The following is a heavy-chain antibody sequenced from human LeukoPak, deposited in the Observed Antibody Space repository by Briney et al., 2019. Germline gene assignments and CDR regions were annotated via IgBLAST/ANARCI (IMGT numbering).Heavy chain of an antibody. V-gene: IGHV4-59*01. J-gene: IGHJ5*02. D-gene: IGHD3-22*01. Sequence: SETLSLTCAVYGGSFSGYYWSWIRQPPGKGLEWIGYIYYSGSTNYNPSLKSRVTISVDTSKNQFSLKLSSVTAADTAVYYCARGYYDSSGYSNWFDPWGQGTLVTVSS. CDR3: ARGYYDSSGYSNWFDP. CDR1: GGSFSGYY. CDR2: IYYSGST.